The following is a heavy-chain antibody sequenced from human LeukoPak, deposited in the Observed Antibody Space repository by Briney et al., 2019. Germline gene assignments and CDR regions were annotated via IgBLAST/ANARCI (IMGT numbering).Heavy chain of an antibody. D-gene: IGHD3-10*01. CDR2: INPNSGGT. CDR3: ARDSIRGVIKGRYNWFDP. Sequence: EASVKVSCKASGYTFTGYYMHWVRQAPGQGLEWMGWINPNSGGTNYAQKFQGRVTMTRDTSISTAYMELSRLRSDDAAVYYCARDSIRGVIKGRYNWFDPWGQGTLVTVSS. V-gene: IGHV1-2*02. J-gene: IGHJ5*02. CDR1: GYTFTGYY.